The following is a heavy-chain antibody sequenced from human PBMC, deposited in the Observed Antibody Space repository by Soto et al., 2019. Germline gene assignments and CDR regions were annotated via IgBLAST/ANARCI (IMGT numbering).Heavy chain of an antibody. CDR3: ARQGRTSASSDF. J-gene: IGHJ4*02. V-gene: IGHV5-51*01. D-gene: IGHD2-21*01. CDR1: GYTFNTYW. Sequence: GESLKISCRGFGYTFNTYWIGWVRQMPGKGLEWMGVMSPGNSDIRYSPSFQGQVSISADTSISTAYLQWSSLKTSDSGMYYCARQGRTSASSDFWGQGTLVTVSS. CDR2: MSPGNSDI.